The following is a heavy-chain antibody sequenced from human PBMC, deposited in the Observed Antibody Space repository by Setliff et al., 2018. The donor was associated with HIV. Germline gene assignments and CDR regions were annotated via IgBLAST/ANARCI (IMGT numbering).Heavy chain of an antibody. Sequence: GASVKVSCKASGYSFTSYDINWVRQATGQGLEWMGWMTPNSGNTGYAQKFQGRVTMTRNTSISTAYMELSSLRSEDTAMYYCARFSYGSVWPETDYWGQGTLVTVSS. D-gene: IGHD6-25*01. CDR1: GYSFTSYD. CDR3: ARFSYGSVWPETDY. V-gene: IGHV1-8*02. J-gene: IGHJ4*02. CDR2: MTPNSGNT.